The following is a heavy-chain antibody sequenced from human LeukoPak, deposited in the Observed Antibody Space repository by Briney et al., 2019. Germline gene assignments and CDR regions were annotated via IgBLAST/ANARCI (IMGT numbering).Heavy chain of an antibody. V-gene: IGHV1-69*13. CDR2: IIPIFGTA. CDR1: GGTFSSYA. Sequence: ASVKVSCKASGGTFSSYAISWVRQAPGQGLEWMGGIIPIFGTANYAQKFQGRVTITADESTSTAYMELSSLRSEDTAVYYCARVTTVMYNWFDPWDQGTLVTVSS. CDR3: ARVTTVMYNWFDP. D-gene: IGHD4-17*01. J-gene: IGHJ5*02.